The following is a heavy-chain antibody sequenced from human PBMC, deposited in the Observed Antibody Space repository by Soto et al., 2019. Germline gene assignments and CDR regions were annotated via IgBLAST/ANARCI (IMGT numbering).Heavy chain of an antibody. V-gene: IGHV1-69*06. D-gene: IGHD3-10*01. J-gene: IGHJ4*02. CDR1: GGTFSSYA. CDR3: ARGSYGSEAFDI. CDR2: IIPIFGTA. Sequence: SVKVSCKASGGTFSSYAISWVRQAPGQGLEWMGGIIPIFGTANYAQKFQGRVTITADKSTSTAYMELSSLRSEDTAVYYCARGSYGSEAFDIWGQGTLVTVSS.